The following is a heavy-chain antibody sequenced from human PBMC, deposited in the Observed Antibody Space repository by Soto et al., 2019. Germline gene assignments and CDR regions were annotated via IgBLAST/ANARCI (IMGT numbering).Heavy chain of an antibody. V-gene: IGHV4-39*01. D-gene: IGHD3-22*01. CDR1: GGSISSSNYY. CDR2: IYYSGST. Sequence: PSETLSLTCTVSGGSISSSNYYWGWIRQPPGKGLEWIGSIYYSGSTYYNQSLKSRVTISVDTSKNQFSLKLSSVTAADTAVFYCARFLSNYDSSGYYSYFDYWGQGTLVTVSS. J-gene: IGHJ4*02. CDR3: ARFLSNYDSSGYYSYFDY.